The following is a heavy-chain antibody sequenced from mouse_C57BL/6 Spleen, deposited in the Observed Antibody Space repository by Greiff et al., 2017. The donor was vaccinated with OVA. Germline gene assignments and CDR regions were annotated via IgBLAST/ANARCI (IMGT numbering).Heavy chain of an antibody. Sequence: EVQLQQSGAELVKPGASVKLSCTASGFTITDYYMHWVKQRTEQGLEWIGRIDPEDGETNYAPKFQGKATITADTSSNTAYLQLSSLTSEDTAVYYGARLLRYPYWYFDVWGTGTTVTVSS. CDR2: IDPEDGET. CDR3: ARLLRYPYWYFDV. D-gene: IGHD1-1*01. J-gene: IGHJ1*03. CDR1: GFTITDYY. V-gene: IGHV14-2*01.